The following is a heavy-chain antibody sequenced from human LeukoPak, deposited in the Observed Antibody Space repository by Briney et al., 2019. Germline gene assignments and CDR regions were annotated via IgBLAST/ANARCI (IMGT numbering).Heavy chain of an antibody. CDR1: GYIFTDYY. Sequence: ASVKVSCKASGYIFTDYYMHWVRQAPGQELGWMGRINPNSGGTNYAQKFQGRVTVTRDTSTSTVHMELSGLRSEDTAVYYCARDQEGFDYWGQGTLVTVSS. CDR3: ARDQEGFDY. V-gene: IGHV1/OR15-1*04. CDR2: INPNSGGT. J-gene: IGHJ4*02.